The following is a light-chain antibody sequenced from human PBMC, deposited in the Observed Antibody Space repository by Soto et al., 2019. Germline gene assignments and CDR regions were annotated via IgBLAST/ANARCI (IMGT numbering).Light chain of an antibody. J-gene: IGLJ1*01. CDR3: SSYTSSGYYV. CDR2: DVT. Sequence: QSALTQPASVSGSPGQSIAISCTGSSSDVGGYNYVSWYQHHPGKAPKLMIYDVTNRPSGVSDRFSGSKSGNTASLTISGLQAEDEADYYCSSYTSSGYYVFGTGTKVTVL. V-gene: IGLV2-14*03. CDR1: SSDVGGYNY.